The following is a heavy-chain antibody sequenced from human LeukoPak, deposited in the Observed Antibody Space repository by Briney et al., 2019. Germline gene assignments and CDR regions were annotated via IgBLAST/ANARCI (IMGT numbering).Heavy chain of an antibody. Sequence: GRSLRLSCAASGFTFDNYGMHWVRQAPGKCLEWVSGISWNSGSIGYADSVKGRFTISRDNAKNSLYLQMNSLRAEDMALYYCAKEGGGISGFDYWGQGTLVTVSS. CDR1: GFTFDNYG. CDR3: AKEGGGISGFDY. D-gene: IGHD3-10*01. J-gene: IGHJ4*02. V-gene: IGHV3-9*03. CDR2: ISWNSGSI.